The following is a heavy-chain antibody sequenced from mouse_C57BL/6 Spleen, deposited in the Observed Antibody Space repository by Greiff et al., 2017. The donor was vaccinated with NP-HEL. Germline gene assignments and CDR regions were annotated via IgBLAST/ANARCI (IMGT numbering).Heavy chain of an antibody. Sequence: EVKLVESGGGLVQPGGSMKLSCVASGFTFSNYWMNWVRQSPEKGLEWVAQIRLKSDNYATLYAESVKGRFTISRDDSKSSVYLQMNNLRAEDTGIYYCTEWVPYAMDYWGQGTSVTVSS. J-gene: IGHJ4*01. CDR2: IRLKSDNYAT. CDR3: TEWVPYAMDY. D-gene: IGHD2-14*01. CDR1: GFTFSNYW. V-gene: IGHV6-3*01.